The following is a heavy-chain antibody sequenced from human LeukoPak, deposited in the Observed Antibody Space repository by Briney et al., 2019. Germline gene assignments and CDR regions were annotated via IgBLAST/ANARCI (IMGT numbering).Heavy chain of an antibody. Sequence: PGGSLRLSCAASGFTFSAYGMHWVRLAPGKGLEWVAVISHDGVDKYYADSVKGRFTISRDNSKNTVSLQVNSLRAEDTAVYYCARVVKQQLVRNWGQGTLVTVSS. CDR2: ISHDGVDK. CDR1: GFTFSAYG. V-gene: IGHV3-33*05. CDR3: ARVVKQQLVRN. J-gene: IGHJ4*02. D-gene: IGHD6-13*01.